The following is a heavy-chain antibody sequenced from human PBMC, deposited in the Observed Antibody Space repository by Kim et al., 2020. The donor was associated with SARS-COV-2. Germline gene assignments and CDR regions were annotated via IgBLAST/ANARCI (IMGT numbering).Heavy chain of an antibody. CDR3: GTYDSGSWTGFDI. V-gene: IGHV3-49*03. J-gene: IGHJ3*02. Sequence: GGSLRLSCTGSGFTLGDQAMGWFRQAPGKGLEWVGFMRGKSLGWTTYYAASVKGRFTISRDDSTSVAYLQMNSLKTEDTAVYYCGTYDSGSWTGFDIWGQGTMVTVSS. CDR2: MRGKSLGWTT. D-gene: IGHD3-10*01. CDR1: GFTLGDQA.